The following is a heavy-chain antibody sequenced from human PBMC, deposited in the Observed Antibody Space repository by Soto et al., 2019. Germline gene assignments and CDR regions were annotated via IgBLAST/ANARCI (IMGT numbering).Heavy chain of an antibody. CDR1: GGSISSYY. CDR2: IYYSGST. Sequence: SETLSLTCTVSGGSISSYYWSWIRQPPGKGLEWIGYIYYSGSTNYNPSLKSRVTISVDTSKNQFSLKLSSVTAADTAVYYCARELGYGFFGEPNLFEPLGQGTLVTVSS. CDR3: ARELGYGFFGEPNLFEP. V-gene: IGHV4-59*01. D-gene: IGHD3-3*01. J-gene: IGHJ5*02.